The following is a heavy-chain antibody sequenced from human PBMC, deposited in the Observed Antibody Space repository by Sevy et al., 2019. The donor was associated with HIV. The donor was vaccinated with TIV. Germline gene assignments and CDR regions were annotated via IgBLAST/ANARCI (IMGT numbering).Heavy chain of an antibody. J-gene: IGHJ4*02. CDR2: ITRNSYEAYGGTT. CDR3: TRSLATADTPEYYFDY. CDR1: GFTFDEYA. V-gene: IGHV3-49*01. D-gene: IGHD5-12*01. Sequence: GGSLRLSCTTSGFTFDEYAMSWIRQAPGNGLEWVAVITRNSYEAYGGTTDYSASVKGRFIISRDTSKRTAYLQMSSLKTEDTAVYYCTRSLATADTPEYYFDYWGQRTLVTVSS.